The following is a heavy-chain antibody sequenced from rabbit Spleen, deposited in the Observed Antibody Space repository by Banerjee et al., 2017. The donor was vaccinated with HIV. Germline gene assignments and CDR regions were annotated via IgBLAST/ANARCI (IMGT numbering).Heavy chain of an antibody. V-gene: IGHV1S40*01. J-gene: IGHJ4*01. CDR3: ARDLDGVIGWNFGW. D-gene: IGHD1-1*01. Sequence: QSLEESGGDLVKPGASLTLTCTASGFSFSSSSYMCWVRQAPGKGLEWIACIDTGSSGFTYFATWAKGRFTCSKTSSTTVTLQMTSLTAADTATYFCARDLDGVIGWNFGWWGPGTLVTVS. CDR2: IDTGSSGFT. CDR1: GFSFSSSSY.